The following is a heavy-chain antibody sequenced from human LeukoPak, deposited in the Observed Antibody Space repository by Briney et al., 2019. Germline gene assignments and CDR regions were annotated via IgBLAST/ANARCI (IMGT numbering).Heavy chain of an antibody. CDR1: GFTFSSYA. Sequence: GGSLRLSCAGSGFTFSSYAMSWVRQAPGKGLERVSAISGSGGSTYYADSVKGRFTISRDNSKNTLYLQMNSLRAEDTAVYYCAKDQRYCGGDCYSSFDYWGQGTLVTVSS. V-gene: IGHV3-23*01. CDR2: ISGSGGST. J-gene: IGHJ4*02. CDR3: AKDQRYCGGDCYSSFDY. D-gene: IGHD2-21*02.